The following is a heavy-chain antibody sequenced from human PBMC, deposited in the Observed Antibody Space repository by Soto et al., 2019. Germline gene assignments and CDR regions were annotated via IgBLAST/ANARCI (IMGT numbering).Heavy chain of an antibody. V-gene: IGHV4-39*01. CDR3: ARHWIAGSSIP. D-gene: IGHD2-21*01. Sequence: LSLTCSGSGDSIIRSSPYWGWIRQPPGKGLEWIGSIHYSGTSYYNPSLKSRVTIFVDTSKNQLSLKLSSVTAADTAVYYCARHWIAGSSIPWGQGTLVTVSS. CDR2: IHYSGTS. CDR1: GDSIIRSSPY. J-gene: IGHJ5*02.